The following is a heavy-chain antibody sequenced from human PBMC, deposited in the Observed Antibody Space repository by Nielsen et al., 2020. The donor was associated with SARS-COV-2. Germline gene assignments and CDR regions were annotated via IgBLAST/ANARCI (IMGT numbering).Heavy chain of an antibody. CDR3: ARGARGSSSWYLYYYGLDV. D-gene: IGHD6-13*01. Sequence: ESLKISCTVSGGSISSYYWSWIRQPPGKGLEWIGYIYYSGSTNYNPSLKSRVTISVDTSKNQFSLKLSSVTAADTAVYYCARGARGSSSWYLYYYGLDVWGQGTTVTVSS. V-gene: IGHV4-59*08. CDR1: GGSISSYY. J-gene: IGHJ6*02. CDR2: IYYSGST.